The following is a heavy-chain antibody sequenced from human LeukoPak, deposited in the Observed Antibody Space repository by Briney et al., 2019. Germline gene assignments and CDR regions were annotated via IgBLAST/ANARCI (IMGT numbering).Heavy chain of an antibody. D-gene: IGHD3-9*01. V-gene: IGHV4-59*08. J-gene: IGHJ3*02. Sequence: SETLSLTCTVSGGSISSYYWSWIRQPPGKGLEWIGYIYYSGSTNYNPSLKSRVTISVDTSKNQFSLKLSSVTAADTAVYYCARHLRYFDWLTAFDIWGQGTMVTVSS. CDR1: GGSISSYY. CDR3: ARHLRYFDWLTAFDI. CDR2: IYYSGST.